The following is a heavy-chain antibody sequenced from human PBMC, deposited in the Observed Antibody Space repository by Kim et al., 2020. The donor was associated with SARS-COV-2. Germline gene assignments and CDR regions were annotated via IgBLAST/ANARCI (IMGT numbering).Heavy chain of an antibody. V-gene: IGHV1-69*01. Sequence: LQGRVTITADESTSTAYMELSSLRSEDTAVYYCARASWGSAYYYYYGMDVWGQGTTVTVSS. J-gene: IGHJ6*02. D-gene: IGHD7-27*01. CDR3: ARASWGSAYYYYYGMDV.